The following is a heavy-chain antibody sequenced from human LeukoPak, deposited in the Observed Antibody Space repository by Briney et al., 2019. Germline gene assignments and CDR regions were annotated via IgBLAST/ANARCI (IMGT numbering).Heavy chain of an antibody. V-gene: IGHV3-66*01. CDR1: VFTVSTKH. CDR3: ARGAITMVRAWEFDY. J-gene: IGHJ4*02. CDR2: IYSGGTT. Sequence: GGSLRLSCAPSVFTVSTKHKIWVRQTPGKGLEWVSVIYSGGTTYYADSVKGRVTISRDNSKNTLYLQMNSLRVADTAVYYCARGAITMVRAWEFDYWGQGTLVTVSS. D-gene: IGHD3-10*01.